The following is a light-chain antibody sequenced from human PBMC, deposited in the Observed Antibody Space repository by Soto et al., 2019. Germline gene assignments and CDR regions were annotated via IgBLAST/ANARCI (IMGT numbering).Light chain of an antibody. CDR3: QQYKRVSLLT. CDR1: QSISSW. Sequence: IPMTQSPSTLSASVGDRVTITCRASQSISSWLAWYQQKPGKAPKLLIYEASSLESGVPSRFSGSGSGTEFTLTISSLQPDDFATYYGQQYKRVSLLTVGGGTKVEIK. J-gene: IGKJ4*01. CDR2: EAS. V-gene: IGKV1-5*01.